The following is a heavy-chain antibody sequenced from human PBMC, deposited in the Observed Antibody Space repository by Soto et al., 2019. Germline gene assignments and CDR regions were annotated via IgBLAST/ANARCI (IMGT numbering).Heavy chain of an antibody. V-gene: IGHV3-11*05. CDR1: GFTFSDSY. CDR2: ISGSSSDT. Sequence: QVQLVESGGGLAKPGGSLRLSCAASGFTFSDSYMNWIRQAPGKGLEYISYISGSSSDTKYADSVKGRFTISRDNAKNSLYLQMNSLRAEDTAVYYCGRNARVPDYGGQGTLVTVSS. CDR3: GRNARVPDY. D-gene: IGHD3-10*02. J-gene: IGHJ4*02.